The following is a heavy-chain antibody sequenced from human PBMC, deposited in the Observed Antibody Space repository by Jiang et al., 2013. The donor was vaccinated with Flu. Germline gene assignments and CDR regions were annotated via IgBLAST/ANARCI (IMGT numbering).Heavy chain of an antibody. J-gene: IGHJ4*02. CDR2: STLAMVK. CDR1: GYSFTSYA. Sequence: SGYSFTSYAIHWVRQPPDKVLSGWDGSTLAMVKQNNSQNFQGRVTITRDTSASTAYMELSSLRSEDTAVYYCARGIWSSHGAEYYLDYWGQGTLVTVSS. CDR3: ARGIWSSHGAEYYLDY. V-gene: IGHV1-3*01. D-gene: IGHD2-15*01.